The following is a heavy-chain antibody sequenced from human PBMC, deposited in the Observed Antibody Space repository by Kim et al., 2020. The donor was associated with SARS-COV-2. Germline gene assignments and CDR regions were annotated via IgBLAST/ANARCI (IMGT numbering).Heavy chain of an antibody. CDR1: GGSISSYY. CDR2: IYYSGST. CDR3: AREHIAAAGLFDY. J-gene: IGHJ4*02. Sequence: SETLSLTCTVSGGSISSYYWSWIRQPPGKGLEWIGYIYYSGSTNYNPSLKSRVTISVDTSKNQFSLKLSSVTAADTAVYYCAREHIAAAGLFDYWGQGTLVTVSS. D-gene: IGHD6-13*01. V-gene: IGHV4-59*01.